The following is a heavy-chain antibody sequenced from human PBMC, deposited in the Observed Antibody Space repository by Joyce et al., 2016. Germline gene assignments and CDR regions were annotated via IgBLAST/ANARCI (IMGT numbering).Heavy chain of an antibody. CDR3: VRGISARPGGPNWFDP. D-gene: IGHD6-6*01. Sequence: EVQLVESGGGLVQPGGSLRLPCAASGFAFSGYWINWVRKATGKGLVWVSRINTDGSSTRFAESVKGRFTISRDNAKNTLYLQMNSLRAEDTAVYYCVRGISARPGGPNWFDPWGQGTLVTVSS. V-gene: IGHV3-74*02. J-gene: IGHJ5*02. CDR1: GFAFSGYW. CDR2: INTDGSST.